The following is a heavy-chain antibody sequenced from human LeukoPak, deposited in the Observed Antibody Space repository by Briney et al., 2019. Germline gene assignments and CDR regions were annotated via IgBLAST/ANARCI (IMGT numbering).Heavy chain of an antibody. Sequence: PSETLSLTCTVAGGSISSYYWSWVRQPPGKGLEWIGYIYYSGSTNFNPSLKSRVTISGDTSKNQSSLKLSSVTAADTAVYYCARGPYGSSWYGTNYYYYYGMDVWGQGTTVTVSS. J-gene: IGHJ6*02. CDR3: ARGPYGSSWYGTNYYYYYGMDV. V-gene: IGHV4-59*01. CDR2: IYYSGST. CDR1: GGSISSYY. D-gene: IGHD6-13*01.